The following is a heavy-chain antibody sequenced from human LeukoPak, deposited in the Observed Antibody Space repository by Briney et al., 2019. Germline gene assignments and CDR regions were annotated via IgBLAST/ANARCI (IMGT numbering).Heavy chain of an antibody. CDR3: ARDLFRYSSTLDV. CDR1: GYTFTSYY. Sequence: ASVTVSCKASGYTFTSYYMHWVRQAPGQGLEWMGIINPSGGSTSYAQKFQGRVTMTRDMSTSTVYMELSSLRSEDTAVYYCARDLFRYSSTLDVWGKGTTVTVSS. V-gene: IGHV1-46*01. J-gene: IGHJ6*04. D-gene: IGHD6-13*01. CDR2: INPSGGST.